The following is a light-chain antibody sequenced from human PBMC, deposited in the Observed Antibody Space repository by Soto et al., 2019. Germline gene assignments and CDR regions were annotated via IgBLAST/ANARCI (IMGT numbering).Light chain of an antibody. CDR1: QSISSY. Sequence: DIQMTQSPSSLSASVGDRVTITCRASQSISSYLNWYQQKPGKAPKFLIYTASSLQSGVPSRFSGSGSGTDVTLTISRLQPEDVATYFCQQSDSTPYTCGRGTKLEIK. CDR2: TAS. CDR3: QQSDSTPYT. J-gene: IGKJ2*01. V-gene: IGKV1-39*01.